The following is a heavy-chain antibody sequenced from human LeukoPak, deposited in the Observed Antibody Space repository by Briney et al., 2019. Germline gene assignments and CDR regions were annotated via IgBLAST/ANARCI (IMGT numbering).Heavy chain of an antibody. Sequence: GGSLRLSCAASGFTFSSYEMNWVRQAPGKGLEWVSYISSSGSPIYYADSVKGRFTISRDNSKNTLYLQMNSLRAEDTAVYYCAKNLLVLAAASWGQGTLVTVSS. CDR2: ISSSGSPI. CDR3: AKNLLVLAAAS. V-gene: IGHV3-48*03. J-gene: IGHJ5*02. D-gene: IGHD6-13*01. CDR1: GFTFSSYE.